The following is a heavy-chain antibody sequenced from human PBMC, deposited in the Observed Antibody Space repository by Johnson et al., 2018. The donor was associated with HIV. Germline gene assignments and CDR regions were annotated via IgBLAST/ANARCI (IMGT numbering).Heavy chain of an antibody. Sequence: EVQLVESGGGLVQPGGSLRLSCEVSGFTFSNFAMSWVRQAPGKGLEWVSAISVSGGNTYVADSVRGRFTISRDNSKNTLYLQMNSLRAEDTAVYYCAKPVVPAGDDLDMYEFAFDIWGQGTMVTVSS. V-gene: IGHV3-23*04. CDR3: AKPVVPAGDDLDMYEFAFDI. CDR2: ISVSGGNT. CDR1: GFTFSNFA. J-gene: IGHJ3*02. D-gene: IGHD2-2*01.